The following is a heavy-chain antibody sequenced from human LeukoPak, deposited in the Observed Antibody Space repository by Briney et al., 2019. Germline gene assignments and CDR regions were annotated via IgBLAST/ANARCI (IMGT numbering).Heavy chain of an antibody. CDR1: GYTFTVYY. V-gene: IGHV1-2*02. CDR3: ARVMRITMIVVVPDAFDI. D-gene: IGHD3-22*01. CDR2: INPNSGGT. Sequence: GASVTVSCKASGYTFTVYYMHWVRQAPGQGLEWMGWINPNSGGTNYAQKFQGRVTMTRDTSISTAYMELSRLRSDDTAVYYCARVMRITMIVVVPDAFDIWGQGTMVTVSS. J-gene: IGHJ3*02.